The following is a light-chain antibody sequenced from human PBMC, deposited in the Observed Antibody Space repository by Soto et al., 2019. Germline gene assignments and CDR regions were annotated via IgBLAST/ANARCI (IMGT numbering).Light chain of an antibody. Sequence: DIVMTQSPDSLAVSLGERATINCKSSQSVLYNSNNKNYLAWHQQKPGQHPKLLIYWASTRESGVPDRFSGSGSGTDFTLTISSLQAEDVAVYYCQQYYSTPWTFGQGTKVEIK. CDR3: QQYYSTPWT. V-gene: IGKV4-1*01. CDR1: QSVLYNSNNKNY. CDR2: WAS. J-gene: IGKJ1*01.